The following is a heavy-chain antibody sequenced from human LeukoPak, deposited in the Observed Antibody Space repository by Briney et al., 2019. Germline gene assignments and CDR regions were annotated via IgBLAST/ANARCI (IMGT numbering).Heavy chain of an antibody. J-gene: IGHJ6*02. CDR1: GYTFTSYG. CDR2: ISAYSGNT. CDR3: ARESCSSTSCYGMDV. D-gene: IGHD2-2*01. Sequence: ASVKVSCKASGYTFTSYGISWVRQAPGQGLEWMGWISAYSGNTNYAQKLQGRVTMTTDTSTSTAYMELRSLRSDDTAVYYCARESCSSTSCYGMDVWGQGTTVTVSS. V-gene: IGHV1-18*01.